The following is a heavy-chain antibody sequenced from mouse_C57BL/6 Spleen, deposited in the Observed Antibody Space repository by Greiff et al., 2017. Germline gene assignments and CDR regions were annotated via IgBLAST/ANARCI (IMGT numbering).Heavy chain of an antibody. V-gene: IGHV1-81*01. Sequence: QVQLQQSGAELARPGASVKLSCKASGYTFTSYGISWVKQRTGQGLEWIGEIYPRSGNTYYNEKFKGKDTLTADKSSSTAYMELRSLTSEDSAVYFCAKESRFAYWGQGTLVTVSA. CDR1: GYTFTSYG. CDR2: IYPRSGNT. CDR3: AKESRFAY. J-gene: IGHJ3*01.